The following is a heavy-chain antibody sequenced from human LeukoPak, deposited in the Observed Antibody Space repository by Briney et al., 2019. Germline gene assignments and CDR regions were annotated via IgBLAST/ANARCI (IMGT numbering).Heavy chain of an antibody. J-gene: IGHJ4*02. Sequence: ASVKVSCKASGYTFTGYYMHWVRQAPGQGLEWMGWINPNSGGTNYAQKLQGRVTMTRDTSISTAYMELSRLRSDDTAVYYCARDFWSGHYYFDYWGQGTLVTVSS. CDR3: ARDFWSGHYYFDY. CDR2: INPNSGGT. CDR1: GYTFTGYY. V-gene: IGHV1-2*02. D-gene: IGHD3-3*01.